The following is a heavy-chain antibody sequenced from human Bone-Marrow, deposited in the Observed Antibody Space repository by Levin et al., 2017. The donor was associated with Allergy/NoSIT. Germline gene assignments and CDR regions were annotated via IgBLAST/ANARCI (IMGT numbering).Heavy chain of an antibody. V-gene: IGHV4-59*01. CDR3: ARGSIIIPFEY. CDR2: VYSSGST. Sequence: SETLSLTCNVSGGAIGSFYWNWIRQPPGKGLEWIGNVYSSGSTKYNPSLKSRVTISVDTSKNQFSLKLTSVTAADTAVYYCARGSIIIPFEYWGQGALVTVSS. J-gene: IGHJ4*02. D-gene: IGHD3-10*01. CDR1: GGAIGSFY.